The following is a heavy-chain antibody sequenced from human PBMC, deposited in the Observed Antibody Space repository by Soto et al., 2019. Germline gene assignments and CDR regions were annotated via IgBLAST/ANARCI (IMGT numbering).Heavy chain of an antibody. CDR2: ISSSSSYI. D-gene: IGHD6-19*01. J-gene: IGHJ4*02. V-gene: IGHV3-21*01. CDR1: GFTFSSYS. Sequence: GGSLRLSCAASGFTFSSYSMNWVRQAPGKGLEWVSSISSSSSYIYYADSVKGRFTISRDNAKNSLCLQMNSLRAEDTAVYYCARDTSSGWSRLPYYFDYWGQGTLVTVSS. CDR3: ARDTSSGWSRLPYYFDY.